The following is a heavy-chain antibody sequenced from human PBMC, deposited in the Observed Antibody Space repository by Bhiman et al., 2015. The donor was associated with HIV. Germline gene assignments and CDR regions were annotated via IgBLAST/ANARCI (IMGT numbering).Heavy chain of an antibody. Sequence: EVQLVESGGGLVKPGGSLRLSCAASGFALTNAWMIWVRQAPGKGLEWVGRIKSKADGETTDYAAPVRGRFIISRDDAKNTVYLQMNSLKTEDTAVYYCTTLSGDILTGYYYTQGTDFDYWGQGTLVTVSS. J-gene: IGHJ4*02. CDR2: IKSKADGETT. V-gene: IGHV3-15*01. CDR3: TTLSGDILTGYYYTQGTDFDY. D-gene: IGHD3-9*01. CDR1: GFALTNAW.